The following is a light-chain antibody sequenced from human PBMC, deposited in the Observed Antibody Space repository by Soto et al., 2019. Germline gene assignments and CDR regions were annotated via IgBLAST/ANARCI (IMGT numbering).Light chain of an antibody. CDR2: DAS. J-gene: IGKJ2*01. V-gene: IGKV1-5*01. CDR3: QQYNSYPPYT. Sequence: DIQMTQSPSTLSASVGDRVTITCRASQSISSWLAWYQQKPGKAPKLLIYDASSLDSGVPSRFRGSGSGTEFTLTISSLQPDDFATYYFQQYNSYPPYTFGQGTKLEIK. CDR1: QSISSW.